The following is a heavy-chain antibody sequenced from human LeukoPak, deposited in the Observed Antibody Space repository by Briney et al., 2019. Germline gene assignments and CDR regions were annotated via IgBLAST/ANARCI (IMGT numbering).Heavy chain of an antibody. J-gene: IGHJ1*01. V-gene: IGHV4-59*01. CDR1: GGSISTYY. CDR2: IYHSGST. Sequence: SETLSLTCTVSGGSISTYYWNWIRQPPGKGLEWIGYIYHSGSTNYNPSLQSRVTISVDTSRNQFSLNLNSVTAADTAVYYCARGGAARLHFQNWGQGTLVTVSS. D-gene: IGHD6-6*01. CDR3: ARGGAARLHFQN.